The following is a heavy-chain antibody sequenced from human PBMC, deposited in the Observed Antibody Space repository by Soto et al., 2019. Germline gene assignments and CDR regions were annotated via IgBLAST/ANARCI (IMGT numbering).Heavy chain of an antibody. J-gene: IGHJ6*03. V-gene: IGHV1-24*01. CDR1: GYTLTELS. D-gene: IGHD2-2*01. CDR2: FDPEDGET. Sequence: ASVKVSCKVSGYTLTELSMHWVRQAPGKGLEWMGGFDPEDGETIYAQKFQGRVTMTEDTSTDTAYMELSSLRSEDTAVYYCATDRLRGYCSSTSCRGPNYYYYMDVWGKGTTVTVSS. CDR3: ATDRLRGYCSSTSCRGPNYYYYMDV.